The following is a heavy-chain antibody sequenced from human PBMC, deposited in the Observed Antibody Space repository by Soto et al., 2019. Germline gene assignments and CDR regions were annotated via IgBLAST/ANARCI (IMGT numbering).Heavy chain of an antibody. CDR3: ARDQGWVFDY. V-gene: IGHV3-33*01. Sequence: GGSLILSCAASGFTFSRDVMHWVRQAPGKGLEWLAVIWFDGSNENYADSVKGRFTISRDNSKNTLYLQMNSLRAEDTAVYYCARDQGWVFDYWGQGTLVTVSS. J-gene: IGHJ4*02. D-gene: IGHD6-19*01. CDR2: IWFDGSNE. CDR1: GFTFSRDV.